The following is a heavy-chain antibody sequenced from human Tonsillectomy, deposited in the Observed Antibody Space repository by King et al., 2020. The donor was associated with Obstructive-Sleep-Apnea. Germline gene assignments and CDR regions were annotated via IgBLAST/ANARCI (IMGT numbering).Heavy chain of an antibody. CDR1: GYTFSTYG. J-gene: IGHJ4*02. Sequence: QLVQSGDEMRKPGASVKVSCKASGYTFSTYGITWVRQAPGQGLEWMGWISAHNGYTDYVQKLQGRVTMTTETSTSTAYMELRSLRSDDTAVYYCARLRRIVAGGSSLDYWGQGSCLDYWGQGTLVTVSS. D-gene: IGHD6-13*01. V-gene: IGHV1-18*01. CDR3: ARLRRIVAGGSSLDYWGQGSCLDY. CDR2: ISAHNGYT.